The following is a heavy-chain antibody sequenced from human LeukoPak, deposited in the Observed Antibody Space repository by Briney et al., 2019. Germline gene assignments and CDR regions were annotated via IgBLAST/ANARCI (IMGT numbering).Heavy chain of an antibody. Sequence: SETLSLTCTVSGGSISSYYWSWIRQPPGKGLEWIGYIYYSGSTNYNPSLKSRVTISVDTSKNQFSLKLSSVTAADTAVYYCARERGLWFGEYHHFDYWGQGTLVTVSS. V-gene: IGHV4-59*01. D-gene: IGHD3-10*01. J-gene: IGHJ4*02. CDR2: IYYSGST. CDR3: ARERGLWFGEYHHFDY. CDR1: GGSISSYY.